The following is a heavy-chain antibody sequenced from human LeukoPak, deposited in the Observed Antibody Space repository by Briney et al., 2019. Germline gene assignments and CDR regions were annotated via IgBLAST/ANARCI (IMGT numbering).Heavy chain of an antibody. D-gene: IGHD5-12*01. Sequence: SETLSLTCTVSGYSISSGYYWGWIRQPPGKGLEWIGSIYHSGTTYYNPSLKSRVPISVDPSKNQFSLRLSSVTAADTAVYYCARGTSTIVATFSYWGQGTLVTVSS. J-gene: IGHJ4*02. CDR2: IYHSGTT. CDR1: GYSISSGYY. CDR3: ARGTSTIVATFSY. V-gene: IGHV4-38-2*02.